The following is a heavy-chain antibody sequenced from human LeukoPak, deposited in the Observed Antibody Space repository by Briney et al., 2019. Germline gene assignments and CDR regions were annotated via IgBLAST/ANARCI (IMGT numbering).Heavy chain of an antibody. CDR1: GFTFSSYG. D-gene: IGHD3-10*01. CDR3: AKDWSDYYGSGSYQGMIYYYGMDV. J-gene: IGHJ6*02. Sequence: GGSLRLSCAASGFTFSSYGMHWVRQAPGKGLEWVAVISYDGSNKYYADSVKGRFTISRDNSKNTLYLQMNSLRAEGTAVYYCAKDWSDYYGSGSYQGMIYYYGMDVWGQGTTVTVSS. CDR2: ISYDGSNK. V-gene: IGHV3-30*18.